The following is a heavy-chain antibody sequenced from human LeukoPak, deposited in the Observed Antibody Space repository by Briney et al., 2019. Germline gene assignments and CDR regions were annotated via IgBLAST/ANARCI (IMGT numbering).Heavy chain of an antibody. J-gene: IGHJ4*02. Sequence: PLETLSLTCTVSGDSITSDYWSWIRQPPGKGLEWIGFFYYSGSTNYNPSLKSRVTISVDTSKNQFSLKLTSVTAADTAVYYCARRRNNHGDFDYWGQGTLVTVSS. CDR3: ARRRNNHGDFDY. CDR2: FYYSGST. V-gene: IGHV4-59*08. CDR1: GDSITSDY. D-gene: IGHD1-14*01.